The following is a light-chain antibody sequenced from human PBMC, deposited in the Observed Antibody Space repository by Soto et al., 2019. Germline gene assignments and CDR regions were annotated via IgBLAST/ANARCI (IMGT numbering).Light chain of an antibody. CDR1: SSNIGAGYD. J-gene: IGLJ2*01. CDR2: GNT. CDR3: QSYDTSLRASL. V-gene: IGLV1-40*01. Sequence: QSVLTQPPSVSGAPGQRVTISCTGSSSNIGAGYDVHWYQQLPGTAPKLLIYGNTIRPSGVPDRFSGSKSGTSASLAITGLQAEDEADYYCQSYDTSLRASLFGGGTKLTVL.